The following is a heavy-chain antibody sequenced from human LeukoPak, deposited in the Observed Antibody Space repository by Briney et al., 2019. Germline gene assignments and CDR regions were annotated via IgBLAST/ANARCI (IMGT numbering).Heavy chain of an antibody. V-gene: IGHV4-34*01. CDR3: ARGRRGYSYCFDY. D-gene: IGHD3-22*01. Sequence: SETLSLTCAVYGESFSGYYWSWIRQPPGKGLEWIGEINHSGSTNSHPSLKSRVTISVDTSNNQFSLKLSSVTAADTAIYYCARGRRGYSYCFDYWGQGTLVTVSS. CDR1: GESFSGYY. J-gene: IGHJ4*02. CDR2: INHSGST.